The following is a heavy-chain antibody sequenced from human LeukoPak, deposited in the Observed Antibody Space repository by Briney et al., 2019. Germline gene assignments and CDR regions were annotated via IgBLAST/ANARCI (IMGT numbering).Heavy chain of an antibody. Sequence: PSETLSPTCAISGGSVISSTWWSWVRQPPGKGLEWIGEVYHIGTTTYNPSLKSRVTMSVDTSKNQFYLELRSVTAADTAVYYCARHTYCTSSSCLSSLDNWGQGTPVTVSS. V-gene: IGHV4-4*02. J-gene: IGHJ4*02. D-gene: IGHD2-2*01. CDR1: GGSVISSTW. CDR2: VYHIGTT. CDR3: ARHTYCTSSSCLSSLDN.